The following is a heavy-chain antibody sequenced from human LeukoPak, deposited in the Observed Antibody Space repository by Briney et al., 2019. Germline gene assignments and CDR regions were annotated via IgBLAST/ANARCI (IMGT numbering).Heavy chain of an antibody. D-gene: IGHD4-23*01. CDR2: ISYDGSNK. V-gene: IGHV3-30-3*01. J-gene: IGHJ4*02. CDR3: ARGATVVILSTFGY. Sequence: GGSLRLSCAASGFTFSSYAMHWVRQAPGKGLEWVAVISYDGSNKYYADSVKGRFTISRDNSKNTLYLQMNSLRAEDTAVYYCARGATVVILSTFGYWGQGTLVTVSS. CDR1: GFTFSSYA.